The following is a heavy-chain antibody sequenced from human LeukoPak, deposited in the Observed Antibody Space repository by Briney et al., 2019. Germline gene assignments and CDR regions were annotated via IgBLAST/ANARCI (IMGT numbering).Heavy chain of an antibody. CDR1: GGSISSYY. J-gene: IGHJ4*02. D-gene: IGHD3-22*01. CDR3: ARGRTYYYDSSGYYYVDY. Sequence: SETLSLTCTVSGGSISSYYWSWIRQPPGKGLEWIGYIYCSGSTNYNPSLKSRVTISVDTSKNQFSLKLSSVTAADTAVYYCARGRTYYYDSSGYYYVDYWGQGTLVTVSS. V-gene: IGHV4-59*01. CDR2: IYCSGST.